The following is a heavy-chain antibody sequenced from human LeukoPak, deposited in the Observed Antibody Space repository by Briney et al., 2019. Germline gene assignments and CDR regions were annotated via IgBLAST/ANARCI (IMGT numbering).Heavy chain of an antibody. Sequence: GGSLRLSCAASQFTFSSYWMNWVRQAPGKGLEWVSAIFKSGTTYYADSVKDRFTISRDNSKNTLYLQMNSLRAEDTAVYYCARENWGAFDCWGQGTLVTVSS. J-gene: IGHJ4*02. CDR3: ARENWGAFDC. D-gene: IGHD7-27*01. CDR2: IFKSGTT. CDR1: QFTFSSYW. V-gene: IGHV3-66*01.